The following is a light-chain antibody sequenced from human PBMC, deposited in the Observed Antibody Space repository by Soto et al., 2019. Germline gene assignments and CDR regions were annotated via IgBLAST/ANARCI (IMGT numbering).Light chain of an antibody. CDR1: SSDVGGYNF. Sequence: QSALTQPASVCGSAGQSITISCTGTSSDVGGYNFVSWYQQHPGIVPKLMIFDVNSRPSGVSDRFSGTESGNTACLTISGLPAEDDGDYYCSSYTSSSTHVFGSGTKLTVL. CDR3: SSYTSSSTHV. V-gene: IGLV2-14*03. J-gene: IGLJ1*01. CDR2: DVN.